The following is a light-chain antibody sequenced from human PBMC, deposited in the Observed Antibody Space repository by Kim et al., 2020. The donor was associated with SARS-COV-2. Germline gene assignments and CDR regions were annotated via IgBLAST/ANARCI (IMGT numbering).Light chain of an antibody. CDR1: QSVSTN. J-gene: IGKJ2*01. CDR2: GGS. V-gene: IGKV3-15*01. CDR3: HQYNDWPPRDT. Sequence: EIVMTQSPATLSVSPGERATLSCRASQSVSTNLAWYQLQPGRYPTLLIYGGSTRAAGILARFSGSGSGTEFTLTISSLQSEDFVLYYCHQYNDWPPRDTFGQGNKLEI.